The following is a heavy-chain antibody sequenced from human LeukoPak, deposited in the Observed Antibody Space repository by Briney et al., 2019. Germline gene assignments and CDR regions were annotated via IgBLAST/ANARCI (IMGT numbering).Heavy chain of an antibody. CDR3: ARDKKSAARQRGSLFDY. CDR1: GYTFTGYY. J-gene: IGHJ4*02. Sequence: ASVKVSCKASGYTFTGYYMHWVRQAPGQGLEWMGIINPSGGSTSYAQKFQGRVTMTRDTSTSTVYMELSSLRSEDTAVYYCARDKKSAARQRGSLFDYWGQGTLVTVSS. D-gene: IGHD6-6*01. V-gene: IGHV1-46*01. CDR2: INPSGGST.